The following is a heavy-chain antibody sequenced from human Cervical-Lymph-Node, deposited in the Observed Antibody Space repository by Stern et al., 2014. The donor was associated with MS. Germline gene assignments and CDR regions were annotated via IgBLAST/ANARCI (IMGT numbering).Heavy chain of an antibody. CDR1: GFTFSAYG. CDR3: AKGDNWRRLNP. Sequence: VQLVESGGGVVQPGRSLRLSCAASGFTFSAYGMHWVRQAPGKGLEWVAVISDYGTVKFYGDSVKGRFTISRDNSKNTLFLQMNSLRPEDTAVYYCAKGDNWRRLNPWGQGTLVTVSS. D-gene: IGHD1-20*01. J-gene: IGHJ5*02. CDR2: ISDYGTVK. V-gene: IGHV3-30*18.